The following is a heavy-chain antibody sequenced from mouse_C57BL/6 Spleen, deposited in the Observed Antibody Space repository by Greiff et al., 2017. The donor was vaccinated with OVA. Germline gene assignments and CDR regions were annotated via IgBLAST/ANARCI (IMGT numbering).Heavy chain of an antibody. CDR2: IHPNSGST. D-gene: IGHD2-2*01. Sequence: VQLQQPGAELVKPGASVKLSCKASGYTFTSYWMHWVKQRPGQGLEWIGMIHPNSGSTNYNEKFKSKATLTVDKSSSTAYMQLSSRTSEDSAVYYCAKGGYYGYDDWFAYWGQGTLVTVSA. CDR3: AKGGYYGYDDWFAY. J-gene: IGHJ3*01. V-gene: IGHV1-64*01. CDR1: GYTFTSYW.